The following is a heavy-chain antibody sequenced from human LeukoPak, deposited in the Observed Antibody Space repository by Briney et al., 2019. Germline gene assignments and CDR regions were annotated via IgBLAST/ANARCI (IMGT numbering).Heavy chain of an antibody. CDR2: TYYSGST. CDR1: GGSISSGDYY. CDR3: ARPSHYDSRIDP. J-gene: IGHJ5*02. Sequence: SETLSLTCTVSGGSISSGDYYWSWIRQPPGKGLEWIGYTYYSGSTYYNPSLKSRVTISVDTSKNQFSLKLSSVTAADTAVYYCARPSHYDSRIDPWGQGTLVTVSS. D-gene: IGHD3-22*01. V-gene: IGHV4-30-4*01.